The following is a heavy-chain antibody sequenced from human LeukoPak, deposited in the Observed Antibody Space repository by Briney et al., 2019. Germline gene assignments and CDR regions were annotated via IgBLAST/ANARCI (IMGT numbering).Heavy chain of an antibody. J-gene: IGHJ4*02. Sequence: GASVKVSCKASGGTFSSYAISWVRQAPGQGLEWMGRIIPILGIANYAQKFQGRVTITADKSTSTAYMELSSLRSEDTAVYYCARMLSSDYYDSSGYYCSIQDRQFDYWGQGTLVTVSS. CDR1: GGTFSSYA. V-gene: IGHV1-69*04. CDR3: ARMLSSDYYDSSGYYCSIQDRQFDY. D-gene: IGHD3-22*01. CDR2: IIPILGIA.